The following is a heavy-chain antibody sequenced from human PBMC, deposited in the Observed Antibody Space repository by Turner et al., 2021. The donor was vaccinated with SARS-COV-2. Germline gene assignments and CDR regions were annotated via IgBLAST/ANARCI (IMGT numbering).Heavy chain of an antibody. CDR2: INHGGST. V-gene: IGHV4-34*01. Sequence: QVQLQQWGAGLLKPSATLSLTCAVYCGSFSGYYWSWIRQHPGKGLEWIGEINHGGSTNNNPSIKSRVTKSVEKYKNQFCLKLSSVTAEDTAGYYCARGIWSLWYFDLWGRGTMVTVSS. D-gene: IGHD1-1*01. CDR3: ARGIWSLWYFDL. J-gene: IGHJ2*01. CDR1: CGSFSGYY.